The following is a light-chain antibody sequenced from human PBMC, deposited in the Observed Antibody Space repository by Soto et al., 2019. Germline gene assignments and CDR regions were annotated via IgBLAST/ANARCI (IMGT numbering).Light chain of an antibody. Sequence: EIVLTQSPATLSFSPGERATLSCRASQSLRSSLAWYQQKPGQAPRLLIYAASSRATGIPVRFSGSGSGTDFTLTISRLEPEHFAVYYCQQYGSSLITFGQGTRLEIK. CDR2: AAS. CDR3: QQYGSSLIT. V-gene: IGKV3-20*01. J-gene: IGKJ5*01. CDR1: QSLRSS.